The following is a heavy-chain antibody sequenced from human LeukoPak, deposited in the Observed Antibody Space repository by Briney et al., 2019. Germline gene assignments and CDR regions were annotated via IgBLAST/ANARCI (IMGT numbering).Heavy chain of an antibody. V-gene: IGHV5-51*01. D-gene: IGHD2-15*01. CDR3: ARRSDNGDHDY. CDR2: IYPGDSDA. CDR1: GYSFTNYW. Sequence: GESLKISCKGSGYSFTNYWIGWVRQMPGKGLEWMGSIYPGDSDARYSPSFKGQVTISADKSISTAYLQWSSLKASDTAMYYCARRSDNGDHDYWGQGTLVTVSS. J-gene: IGHJ4*02.